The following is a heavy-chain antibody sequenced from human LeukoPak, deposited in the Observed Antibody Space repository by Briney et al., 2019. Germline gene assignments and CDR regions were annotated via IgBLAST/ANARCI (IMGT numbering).Heavy chain of an antibody. CDR1: GFTFSSYW. CDR2: IKQDGSEK. V-gene: IGHV3-7*01. CDR3: AREMDYCSGGSCSFDP. J-gene: IGHJ5*02. Sequence: GGSLRLSCAASGFTFSSYWMSWVRQAPGKGLEWVANIKQDGSEKYCVDSVKGRFTISRDNAKNSLYLQMNSLRAEDTAVYYCAREMDYCSGGSCSFDPWGQGTLVTVSS. D-gene: IGHD2-15*01.